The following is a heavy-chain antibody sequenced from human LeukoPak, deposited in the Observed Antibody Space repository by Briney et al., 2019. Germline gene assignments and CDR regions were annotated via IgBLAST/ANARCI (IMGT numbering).Heavy chain of an antibody. CDR3: ARVGDYYDSSGYSTGAFDI. CDR2: ISYDGSNK. CDR1: GFTFSSYG. V-gene: IGHV3-30*12. D-gene: IGHD3-22*01. J-gene: IGHJ3*02. Sequence: GRSLRLSCAASGFTFSSYGMHWVRQAPGKGLEWVAVISYDGSNKYYADSVKGRFTISRDNSKNTLYLQMNSLRAEDTAVYYCARVGDYYDSSGYSTGAFDIWGQGTMVTVSS.